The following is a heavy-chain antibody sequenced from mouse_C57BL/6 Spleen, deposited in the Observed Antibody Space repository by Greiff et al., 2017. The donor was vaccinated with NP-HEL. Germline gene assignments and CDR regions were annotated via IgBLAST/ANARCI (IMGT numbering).Heavy chain of an antibody. D-gene: IGHD1-1*01. Sequence: QVQLQQPGAELVKPGASVKMSCKASGYNFTSYWITWVKQRPGQGLEWIGDIYPGSGSTNYNEKFKSKATLPVDTSSSTAYMQLSSLTSEDSAVYYCAMRVITTGDYSAMSYWRHGTSVPVSS. CDR1: GYNFTSYW. J-gene: IGHJ4*01. CDR3: AMRVITTGDYSAMSY. CDR2: IYPGSGST. V-gene: IGHV1-55*01.